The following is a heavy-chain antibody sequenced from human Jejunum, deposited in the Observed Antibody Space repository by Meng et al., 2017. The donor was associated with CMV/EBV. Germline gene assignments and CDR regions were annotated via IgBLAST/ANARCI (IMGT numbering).Heavy chain of an antibody. CDR3: ARFFDH. CDR2: IYSDGRT. J-gene: IGHJ4*02. CDR1: GYSVSNYYNY. Sequence: LYLTFTVSGYSVSNYYNYWTWIRQPPGKGLEWIGYIYSDGRTNYNPSLKSRITISVDTSKNQFSLKLSSVTAADTAVYYCARFFDHWGQGTLVTVSS. V-gene: IGHV4-61*01.